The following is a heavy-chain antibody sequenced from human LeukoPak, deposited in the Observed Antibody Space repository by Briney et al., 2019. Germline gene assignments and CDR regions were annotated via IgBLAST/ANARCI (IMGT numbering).Heavy chain of an antibody. D-gene: IGHD1-26*01. CDR1: GGSISSYY. CDR2: IYYSGST. J-gene: IGHJ4*02. V-gene: IGHV4-59*01. CDR3: ARGAIVGATTYFDY. Sequence: PSETLSLTCTVSGGSISSYYWSWIRQPPGKGLEYIGYIYYSGSTNYNPSLKSRVTISVDTSKTQFSLKLSSVTAADTAVYYCARGAIVGATTYFDYWGQGTLVTVSS.